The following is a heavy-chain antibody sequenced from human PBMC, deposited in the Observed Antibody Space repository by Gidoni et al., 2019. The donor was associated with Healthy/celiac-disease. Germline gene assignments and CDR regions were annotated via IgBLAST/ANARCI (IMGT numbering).Heavy chain of an antibody. Sequence: QLQLQESGPGLVKPSETLSPTCTVSGGSISSSSYYWGWIRQPPGKGLEWIGSIYYSGSTYYNPSLKSRVTISVDTSENQFSLKLSSVTAADTAVYYCARDYGDYGPGWGQGTLVTVSS. J-gene: IGHJ4*02. D-gene: IGHD4-17*01. CDR1: GGSISSSSYY. CDR2: IYYSGST. V-gene: IGHV4-39*07. CDR3: ARDYGDYGPG.